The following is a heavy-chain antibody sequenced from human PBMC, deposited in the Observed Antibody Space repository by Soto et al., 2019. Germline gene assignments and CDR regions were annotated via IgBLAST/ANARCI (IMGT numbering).Heavy chain of an antibody. CDR2: INHSGST. CDR3: ARLGYSGYEKFDY. V-gene: IGHV4-34*01. Sequence: PSETLSLTCAVYGGSFSGYYWSWIRQPPGKGLEWIGEINHSGSTNYNPSLKSRVTISVDTSKNQFSLKLSSVTAADTAVYYCARLGYSGYEKFDYWGQGTLVTVSS. CDR1: GGSFSGYY. J-gene: IGHJ4*02. D-gene: IGHD5-12*01.